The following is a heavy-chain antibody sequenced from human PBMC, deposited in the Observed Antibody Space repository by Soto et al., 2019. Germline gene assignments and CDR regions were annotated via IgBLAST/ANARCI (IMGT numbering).Heavy chain of an antibody. CDR3: ARGETQQQRDY. J-gene: IGHJ4*02. D-gene: IGHD6-13*01. CDR2: IYHSGST. V-gene: IGHV4-4*02. Sequence: QVQLQDSGPGLVKPSGTLSLTCAVSGDSISSDKWWSWIRQPPGKGLQWIGEIYHSGSTKYNPSLKSRVIISVDKSKNQFSLKLSSVTDADTAVYYCARGETQQQRDYWGQGTLVTVSS. CDR1: GDSISSDKW.